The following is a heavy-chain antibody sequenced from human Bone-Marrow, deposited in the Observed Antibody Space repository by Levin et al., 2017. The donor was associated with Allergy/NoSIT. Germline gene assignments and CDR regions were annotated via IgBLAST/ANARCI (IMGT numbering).Heavy chain of an antibody. V-gene: IGHV3-23*01. Sequence: PGGSLRLSCAASGFTFSIYGMSWVRQAPGKGLEWVSSVSSDGGYTYYADSVKGRFTISRDNSKNTLYLQMNSLRAEDTAVYFCATYRYCSGSSCHWRVDSWGQGTLVTVSS. CDR3: ATYRYCSGSSCHWRVDS. D-gene: IGHD2-15*01. CDR2: VSSDGGYT. CDR1: GFTFSIYG. J-gene: IGHJ4*02.